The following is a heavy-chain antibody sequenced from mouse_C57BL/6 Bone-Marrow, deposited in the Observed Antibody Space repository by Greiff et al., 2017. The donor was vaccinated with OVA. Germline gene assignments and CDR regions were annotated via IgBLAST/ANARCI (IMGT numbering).Heavy chain of an antibody. CDR3: ARLDAMDY. J-gene: IGHJ4*01. Sequence: EVQGVESGGGLVQPGGSLKLSCAASGFTFSDFHMSWIRQTPEKRLEWVADISNGGVSTYYPDTVKGRFPISRDNAKNTLYLQMSRLQSEDTAMYYCARLDAMDYWGQGTSVTVSS. CDR2: ISNGGVST. V-gene: IGHV5-12*01. CDR1: GFTFSDFH.